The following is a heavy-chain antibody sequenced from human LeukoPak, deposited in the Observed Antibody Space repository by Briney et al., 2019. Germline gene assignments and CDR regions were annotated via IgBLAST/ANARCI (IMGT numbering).Heavy chain of an antibody. J-gene: IGHJ4*02. V-gene: IGHV1-24*01. CDR2: FDLEDGET. Sequence: ASVKVSCKVSGYTLTELSMHWVRQAPGKGLEWMGGFDLEDGETIYAQKFQGRVTMTEDTSTDTAYMELSSLRSEDTAVYYCATGGRGVPAPKFDYWGQGTLVTVSS. CDR3: ATGGRGVPAPKFDY. D-gene: IGHD2-2*01. CDR1: GYTLTELS.